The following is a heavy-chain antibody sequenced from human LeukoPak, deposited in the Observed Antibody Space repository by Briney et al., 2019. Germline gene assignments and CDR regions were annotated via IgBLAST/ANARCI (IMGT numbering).Heavy chain of an antibody. CDR1: GFTVSNEN. Sequence: GGSLRLSCAASGFTVSNENINWVRQAPGKGLEWVSIIHIGGGTNYADFVKGRFTISRDNSKNMVYLQMNSLIVEDTAVYYCARHRELGLWGQGTLVSVSS. V-gene: IGHV3-66*04. CDR2: IHIGGGT. CDR3: ARHRELGL. D-gene: IGHD1-26*01. J-gene: IGHJ4*02.